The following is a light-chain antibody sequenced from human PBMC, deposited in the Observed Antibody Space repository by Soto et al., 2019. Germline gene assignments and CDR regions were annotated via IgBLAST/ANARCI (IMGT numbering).Light chain of an antibody. V-gene: IGLV2-23*01. J-gene: IGLJ1*01. CDR1: IRDVGTYHL. CDR2: EDT. CDR3: CSYAGGPSYYV. Sequence: CVLTQPASGSGAPGQAISISCTENIRDVGTYHLVSWYQQYPGKAPKLLIYEDTKRPSGVSNRFSGSKSGNTASLTISGLQAEHESHYFCCSYAGGPSYYVFATGTKVTVL.